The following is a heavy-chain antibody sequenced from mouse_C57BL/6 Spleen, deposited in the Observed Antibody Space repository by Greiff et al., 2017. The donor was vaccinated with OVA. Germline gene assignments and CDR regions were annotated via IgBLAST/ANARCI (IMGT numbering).Heavy chain of an antibody. CDR1: GFTFSDYG. Sequence: EVLLVESGGGLVKPGGSLKLSCAASGFTFSDYGMHWVRQAPEQGLEWVAYISRGSSTIYYAHKVKGRSTMSTDNAENTLFLQMTSLRSEDTAMYYCARILLPNAMDYWGQGTLVTVSA. J-gene: IGHJ4*01. CDR3: ARILLPNAMDY. CDR2: ISRGSSTI. V-gene: IGHV5-17*01. D-gene: IGHD2-10*01.